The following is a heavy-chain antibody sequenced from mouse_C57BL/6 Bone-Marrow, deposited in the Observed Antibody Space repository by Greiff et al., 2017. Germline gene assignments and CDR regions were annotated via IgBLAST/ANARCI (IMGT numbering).Heavy chain of an antibody. CDR1: GYTFTSYW. CDR2: INPSNGGT. CDR3: ARTGNYGFYAMDY. J-gene: IGHJ4*01. V-gene: IGHV1-53*01. Sequence: VQLQQPGTELVKPGASVKLSCKASGYTFTSYWMHWVKQRTGQGLEWIGNINPSNGGTNYNEKFKSKATLTVDKSSSTAYMQLSSLTSEDSAVYYCARTGNYGFYAMDYWGQGTSVTVSS. D-gene: IGHD2-1*01.